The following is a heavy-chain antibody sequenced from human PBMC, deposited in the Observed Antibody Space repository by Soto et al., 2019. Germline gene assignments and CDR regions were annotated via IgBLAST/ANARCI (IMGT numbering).Heavy chain of an antibody. D-gene: IGHD2-21*02. V-gene: IGHV4-31*03. CDR1: GVSISSAGYY. CDR2: IYYSGRT. CDR3: ASVIGGDSEYYFDF. J-gene: IGHJ4*02. Sequence: SETPSLTCRVSGVSISSAGYYWSWIRQHPGKGLEWIGNIYYSGRTYYNPSHKSRVTLSVDTSKNHFSLTLRSVTAADSAMYCCASVIGGDSEYYFDFWGQGALVTVSS.